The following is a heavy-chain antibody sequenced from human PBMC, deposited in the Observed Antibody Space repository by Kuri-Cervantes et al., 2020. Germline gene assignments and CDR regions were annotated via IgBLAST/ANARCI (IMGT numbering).Heavy chain of an antibody. D-gene: IGHD3-3*01. V-gene: IGHV3-13*01. CDR3: AKGPYSWSGYSTGAYYYYYYGMDV. CDR2: IGTAGDT. Sequence: GESLMISCAASGFTFSSYDMHWVRQATGKGLEWVSAIGTAGDTYYPGSVKGRFTISRENAKNSLYLQMNSLRAGDTAVYYCAKGPYSWSGYSTGAYYYYYYGMDVWGQGTTVTVSS. CDR1: GFTFSSYD. J-gene: IGHJ6*02.